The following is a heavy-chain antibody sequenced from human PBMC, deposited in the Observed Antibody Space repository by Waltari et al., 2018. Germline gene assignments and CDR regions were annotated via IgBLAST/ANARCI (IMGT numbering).Heavy chain of an antibody. CDR2: IRYDGTNK. CDR3: AKLGDYYDTSGYSDAFDI. D-gene: IGHD3-22*01. J-gene: IGHJ3*02. Sequence: QLQLVESGGGVVQPGGSLRLSCEASGFTFRTYGMHWVRQGPGKGLEWVTFIRYDGTNKYYADSVKGRFTISRDNSNNTLYLQMNSLRVEDTAVYYCAKLGDYYDTSGYSDAFDIWGQGTMVTVSS. CDR1: GFTFRTYG. V-gene: IGHV3-30*02.